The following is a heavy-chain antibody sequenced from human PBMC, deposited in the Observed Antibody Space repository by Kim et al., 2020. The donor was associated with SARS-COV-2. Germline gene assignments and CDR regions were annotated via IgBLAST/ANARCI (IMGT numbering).Heavy chain of an antibody. CDR1: GNIFSNYY. D-gene: IGHD6-13*01. CDR3: AKQTDASTTWFYFDY. Sequence: ASVKVSCKASGNIFSNYYIHWMRQAPRQGLEWMGVITPSAGSTTYAQKFQGRVTMTRDTSTSTVYMELSSLRSEDTAVYYCAKQTDASTTWFYFDYWGQG. V-gene: IGHV1-46*01. J-gene: IGHJ4*02. CDR2: ITPSAGST.